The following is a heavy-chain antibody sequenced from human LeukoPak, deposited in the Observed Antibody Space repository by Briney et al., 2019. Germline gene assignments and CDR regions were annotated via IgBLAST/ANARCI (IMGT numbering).Heavy chain of an antibody. V-gene: IGHV3-48*01. CDR3: ARDPTYYYDSSGFFDY. CDR2: ISSSSSTI. CDR1: GFTFSSYS. J-gene: IGHJ4*02. Sequence: GGSLRLSCAASGFTFSSYSMNWVRQAPGKGLEWVSYISSSSSTIYYADSVKGRFTISRDNAKNSLYLQMNSLRAEDTAVYYCARDPTYYYDSSGFFDYWGQGTLVTVSS. D-gene: IGHD3-22*01.